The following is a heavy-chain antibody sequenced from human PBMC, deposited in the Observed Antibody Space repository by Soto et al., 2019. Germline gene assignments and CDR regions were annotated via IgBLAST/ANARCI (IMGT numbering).Heavy chain of an antibody. CDR3: ARNKYNDSPFDH. Sequence: GGSLRLSCAASEFTFGTYSMSWVRQAPGKGLEWVASIKQGGSNEFYVDSVKGRFTISRDNANNLLYLQMNSLRAEDTAVYYCARNKYNDSPFDHWGQGTLVTVSS. V-gene: IGHV3-7*01. J-gene: IGHJ4*02. CDR1: EFTFGTYS. CDR2: IKQGGSNE. D-gene: IGHD1-20*01.